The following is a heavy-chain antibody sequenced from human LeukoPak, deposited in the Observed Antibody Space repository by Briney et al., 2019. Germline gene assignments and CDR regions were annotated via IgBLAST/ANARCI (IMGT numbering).Heavy chain of an antibody. V-gene: IGHV3-21*01. D-gene: IGHD6-19*01. Sequence: PGGSLRLSCAASGFTFSSYSMNWVRQAPGKGLEWVSSISSSSSYIYYADSLKGRFTISRDNAKNSLYLQMNSLRAEDTAVYYCARDRIAVANVIDYWGQGTLVTVSS. J-gene: IGHJ4*02. CDR2: ISSSSSYI. CDR3: ARDRIAVANVIDY. CDR1: GFTFSSYS.